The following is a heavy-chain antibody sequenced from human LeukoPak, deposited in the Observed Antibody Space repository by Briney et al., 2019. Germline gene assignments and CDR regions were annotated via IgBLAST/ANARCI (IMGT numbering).Heavy chain of an antibody. D-gene: IGHD1-14*01. CDR3: VRRDLIGITGGNFDS. V-gene: IGHV4-39*01. Sequence: SETLSLTCTVSGGSISSSRYYWGYIHQPPGKGLEWLGSIYYTGSTYYNPSLKSRVTVSVDTSKNQFSLKLNSETAADTAVYYCVRRDLIGITGGNFDSWGQGTLVSVSS. CDR1: GGSISSSRYY. CDR2: IYYTGST. J-gene: IGHJ4*02.